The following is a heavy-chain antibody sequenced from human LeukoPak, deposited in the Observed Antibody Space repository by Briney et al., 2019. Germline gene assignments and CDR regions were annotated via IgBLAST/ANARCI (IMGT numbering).Heavy chain of an antibody. V-gene: IGHV1-18*01. J-gene: IGHJ4*02. CDR2: ISAYNGNT. Sequence: ASVKVSCKASGGTFSSYAISWVRQAPGQGLEWMGWISAYNGNTNYAQKLQGRVTMTTDTSTSTAYMELRSLRSGDTAVYYCARAARYSSSEGSGYWGQGTLVTVSS. CDR1: GGTFSSYA. CDR3: ARAARYSSSEGSGY. D-gene: IGHD6-13*01.